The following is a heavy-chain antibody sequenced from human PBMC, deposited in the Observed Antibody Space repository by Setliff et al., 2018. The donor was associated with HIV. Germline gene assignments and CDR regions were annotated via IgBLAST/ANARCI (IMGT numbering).Heavy chain of an antibody. D-gene: IGHD3-9*01. V-gene: IGHV3-74*01. CDR1: GLTFSTSW. Sequence: GGSLRLSCAASGLTFSTSWMQWVRQSPGEGLLWVARLNPEANYIHYADSVKGRFTISRDNAKNTLYLQMNSLRTEDTAVYYCVRDTFDGRSYYGWDVWGQGTTVTV. CDR2: LNPEANYI. J-gene: IGHJ6*02. CDR3: VRDTFDGRSYYGWDV.